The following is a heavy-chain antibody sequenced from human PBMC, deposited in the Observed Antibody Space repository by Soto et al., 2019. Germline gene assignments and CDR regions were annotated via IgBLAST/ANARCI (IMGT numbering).Heavy chain of an antibody. D-gene: IGHD3-10*01. V-gene: IGHV4-34*01. CDR2: INHSGST. CDR3: ARVSGIYYYGMDV. Sequence: QVQLQQWGAGLLKPSETLSLTCAVYGGSFSGYYWSWIRQPPGKGLEWIGEINHSGSTNYNPSLKRRVTISVDTSKNQCSLKLSSVTAADTAVYYCARVSGIYYYGMDVWGQGTTVTVS. CDR1: GGSFSGYY. J-gene: IGHJ6*02.